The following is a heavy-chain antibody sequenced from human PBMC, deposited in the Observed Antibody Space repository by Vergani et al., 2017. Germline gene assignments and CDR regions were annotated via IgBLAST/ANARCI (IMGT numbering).Heavy chain of an antibody. CDR1: GYTFTSYA. Sequence: QVQLVQSGSELKKPGASEKVSCKASGYTFTSYAMNWVRQATGQGLEWMGWINTDTGNLTYAQGFTGRFVFSLDTSVSTAYRQISSLKAEDTAVYYCARGVNYVSGSYGHWFDPWGQGTLVTVYS. D-gene: IGHD3-10*01. CDR2: INTDTGNL. V-gene: IGHV7-4-1*02. CDR3: ARGVNYVSGSYGHWFDP. J-gene: IGHJ5*02.